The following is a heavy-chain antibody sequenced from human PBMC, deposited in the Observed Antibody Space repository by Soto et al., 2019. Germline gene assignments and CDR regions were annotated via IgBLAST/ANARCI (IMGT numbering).Heavy chain of an antibody. V-gene: IGHV6-1*01. CDR1: GDSVSSNTAS. J-gene: IGHJ5*02. CDR3: AKGDNLGPKTGYAFDP. CDR2: TYFRSKWYN. Sequence: SQTLSLTCAISGDSVSSNTASWNWVRQSPSRGLEWLGRTYFRSKWYNDYAVSVKSRIIINPDTSNNQFSLQLNSVTPEDTAVYFCAKGDNLGPKTGYAFDPWGQGIMVTVS. D-gene: IGHD5-12*01.